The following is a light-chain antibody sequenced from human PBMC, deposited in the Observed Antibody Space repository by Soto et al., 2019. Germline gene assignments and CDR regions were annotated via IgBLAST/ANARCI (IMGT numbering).Light chain of an antibody. J-gene: IGLJ1*01. CDR2: EVN. CDR1: SSDVGGYNY. CDR3: SPYAGRNIFYV. V-gene: IGLV2-8*01. Sequence: QSALTQPPSASGSPGQSVTISCTGTSSDVGGYNYVSWYQQHPGKAPKLMIYEVNKRPSGVPDRFSGSKSGNTASLTVSGLQAEDESDYYCSPYAGRNIFYVFGTGTKVTVL.